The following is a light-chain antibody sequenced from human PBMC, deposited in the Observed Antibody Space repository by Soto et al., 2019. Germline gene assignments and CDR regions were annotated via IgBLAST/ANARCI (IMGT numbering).Light chain of an antibody. Sequence: SPGESATLSCRASQSISIYLAWYQLKPGQAPRLLIYDASNRAPGIPARFSGSGSGTDFTLTISSLVPEDFAVYYCQQRINWVFIFGGGTKV. CDR1: QSISIY. CDR3: QQRINWVFI. J-gene: IGKJ4*01. V-gene: IGKV3-11*01. CDR2: DAS.